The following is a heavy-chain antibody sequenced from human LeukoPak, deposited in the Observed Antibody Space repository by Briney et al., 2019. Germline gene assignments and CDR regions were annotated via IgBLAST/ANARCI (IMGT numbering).Heavy chain of an antibody. CDR2: INPNSGGT. CDR3: ARPIGSYSSSWYDY. Sequence: INPNSGGTNYAQKFQGRVTMTRDTTISTAYMELSRLRSDDTAVYYCARPIGSYSSSWYDYWGQGTLVTVSS. V-gene: IGHV1-2*02. J-gene: IGHJ4*02. D-gene: IGHD6-13*01.